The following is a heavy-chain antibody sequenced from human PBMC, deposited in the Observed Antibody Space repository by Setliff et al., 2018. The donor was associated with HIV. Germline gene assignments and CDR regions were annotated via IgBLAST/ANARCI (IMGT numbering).Heavy chain of an antibody. CDR2: IHTTGST. D-gene: IGHD3-16*01. Sequence: PSETLSLTCSVSGDSISSGSYYWSWIRLPAGKGLEWIGQIHTTGSTNYNPSLKSLVTISMDTSKNQFSLNLNSVTATDTAVYYCAKRTFGSGRLDPWGQGTLVTVSS. CDR3: AKRTFGSGRLDP. V-gene: IGHV4-61*09. J-gene: IGHJ5*02. CDR1: GDSISSGSYY.